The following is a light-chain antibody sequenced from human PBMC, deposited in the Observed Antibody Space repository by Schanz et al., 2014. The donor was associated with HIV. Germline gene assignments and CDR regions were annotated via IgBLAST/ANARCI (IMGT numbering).Light chain of an antibody. CDR3: QQYVTSTRIT. CDR2: GAS. V-gene: IGKV3-20*01. J-gene: IGKJ4*01. CDR1: QSVNNN. Sequence: EIVMTQSPVTLSVSPGERVTLSCRASQSVNNNLAWYQQKSGQPPRLLLYGASSRATGIPDRFSGSGSGTDFTLTISRLEPEDSAVYYCQQYVTSTRITFGGGTKVEIK.